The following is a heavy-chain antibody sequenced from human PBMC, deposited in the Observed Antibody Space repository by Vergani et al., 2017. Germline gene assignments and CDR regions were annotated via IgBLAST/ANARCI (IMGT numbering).Heavy chain of an antibody. CDR2: IYYSGST. CDR1: GGSISSSSYY. D-gene: IGHD3-22*01. Sequence: QLQLQESGPGLVKPSETLSLTCTVSGGSISSSSYYWGWIRQPPGKGLEWIGSIYYSGSTYYNPSLKSRVTISVDTSKNQFSLKLSSVTAADTAVYYCARRPYLYDSGGYYPWYFDDWGQGTLVTVYS. CDR3: ARRPYLYDSGGYYPWYFDD. V-gene: IGHV4-39*01. J-gene: IGHJ4*02.